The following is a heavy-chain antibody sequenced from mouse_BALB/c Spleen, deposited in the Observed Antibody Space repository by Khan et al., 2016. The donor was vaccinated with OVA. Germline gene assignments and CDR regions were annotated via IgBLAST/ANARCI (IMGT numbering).Heavy chain of an antibody. J-gene: IGHJ4*01. Sequence: LVESGPELKKPGETVKISCKASGYTFTNYGMNWVKQAPGKGLKWMGWIYTYTGEPTYADDFKGRFAFSLESSASTAFLQINNLTTDDTATYFCARGSSGAMDYWGQGTSVTVSS. CDR2: IYTYTGEP. CDR1: GYTFTNYG. V-gene: IGHV9-3-1*01. CDR3: ARGSSGAMDY. D-gene: IGHD1-1*01.